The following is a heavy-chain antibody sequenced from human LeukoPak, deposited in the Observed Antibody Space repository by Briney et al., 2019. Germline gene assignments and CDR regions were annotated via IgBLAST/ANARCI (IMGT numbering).Heavy chain of an antibody. CDR3: ARVSSSYYDFWSGYSRVAFDI. V-gene: IGHV3-23*01. CDR1: GFTFSSYA. J-gene: IGHJ3*02. D-gene: IGHD3-3*01. Sequence: PGGSLRLSCAASGFTFSSYAMSRVRQAPGKGLEWVSAISGSGGSTYYADSVKGRFTISRDNAKNSLYLQMNSLRAEDTAVYYCARVSSSYYDFWSGYSRVAFDIWGQGTMVTVSS. CDR2: ISGSGGST.